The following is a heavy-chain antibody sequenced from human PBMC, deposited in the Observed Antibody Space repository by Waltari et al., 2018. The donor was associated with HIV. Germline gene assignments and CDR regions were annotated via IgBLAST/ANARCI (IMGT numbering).Heavy chain of an antibody. CDR2: ISGSSNYI. Sequence: EVQLVESGGGLVKPGGSLRLSCAASGFTFSTYSMNWVRQAPGKGLEWISAISGSSNYIYYTDAVKGRFTISRDNAKNSLYLQMNSLRAEDTAVYYCARPPYNWNFQGFEVWGQGTTVTVSS. V-gene: IGHV3-21*01. CDR1: GFTFSTYS. D-gene: IGHD1-20*01. CDR3: ARPPYNWNFQGFEV. J-gene: IGHJ6*02.